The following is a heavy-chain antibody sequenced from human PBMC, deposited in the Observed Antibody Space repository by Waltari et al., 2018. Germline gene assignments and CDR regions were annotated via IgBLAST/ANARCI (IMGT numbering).Heavy chain of an antibody. J-gene: IGHJ4*02. CDR2: ISGSGGST. CDR3: ANGRSSTSGSFY. Sequence: EVQLLESGGGLVQPGGSLRLSYAASGFTFSSYAMSWVRQAPGKGRGGVAAISGSGGSTYYADSVKGRLSISKDNFKNTLYLQMNSLRAEDTAVYYCANGRSSTSGSFYWGQGTLVTVSS. CDR1: GFTFSSYA. V-gene: IGHV3-23*01. D-gene: IGHD2-2*01.